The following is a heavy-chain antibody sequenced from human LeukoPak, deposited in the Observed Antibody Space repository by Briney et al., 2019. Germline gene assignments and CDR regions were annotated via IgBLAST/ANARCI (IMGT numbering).Heavy chain of an antibody. Sequence: PGGSLRLSCAASGFTFSSYGMHWVRQAPGKGLEWVAVISYDGSNKYYADFVKGRFTISRDNSKNTLYLQMNSLRAEDTAVYYCAKGVGWFGESHFDYWGQGTLVTVSS. J-gene: IGHJ4*02. V-gene: IGHV3-30*18. D-gene: IGHD3-10*01. CDR1: GFTFSSYG. CDR2: ISYDGSNK. CDR3: AKGVGWFGESHFDY.